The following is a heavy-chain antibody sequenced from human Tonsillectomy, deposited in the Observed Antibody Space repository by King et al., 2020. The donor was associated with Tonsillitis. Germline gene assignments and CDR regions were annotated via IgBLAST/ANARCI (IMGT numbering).Heavy chain of an antibody. CDR1: GFTFSDSD. J-gene: IGHJ2*01. CDR2: ISYDGSNR. CDR3: ARQIGSYYWYFDL. V-gene: IGHV3-33*05. Sequence: VQLVESRGGVVQPGRSLRLSCAASGFTFSDSDMHWVRQTPGKGLEWVAVISYDGSNRHSIDSVKGRFTISRDNSNNTLYLQMTGLRAEDTAVYHCARQIGSYYWYFDLWGRGTLVTVSS. D-gene: IGHD1-26*01.